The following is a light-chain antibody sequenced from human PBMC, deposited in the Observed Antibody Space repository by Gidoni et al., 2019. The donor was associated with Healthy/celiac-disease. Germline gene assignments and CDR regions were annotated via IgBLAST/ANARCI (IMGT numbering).Light chain of an antibody. CDR3: QQSYSTLST. J-gene: IGKJ2*01. V-gene: IGKV1-39*01. CDR2: AAS. CDR1: QSISSY. Sequence: DIQMTQSPSSLYAYVGERVTITCRASQSISSYLNWYQHKPGKAPNLLIYAASSLQSGVPSRFSGSGSGTDFTLTISSLQPEDFATYYCQQSYSTLSTFXQXTKLEIK.